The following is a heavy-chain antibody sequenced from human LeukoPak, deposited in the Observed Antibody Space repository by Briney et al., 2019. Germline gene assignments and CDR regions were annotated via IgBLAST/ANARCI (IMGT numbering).Heavy chain of an antibody. Sequence: SETLSLTCTVSDTSITSYYWTWLRQPPGKGLEWIGFVFYTGSTNYNPSLKSRVTFSLDTSNSQFSLKLTSVTAADTAVYYCARGRDGYNYDHWGQGTLVTVSS. J-gene: IGHJ4*02. V-gene: IGHV4-59*01. D-gene: IGHD5-24*01. CDR3: ARGRDGYNYDH. CDR1: DTSITSYY. CDR2: VFYTGST.